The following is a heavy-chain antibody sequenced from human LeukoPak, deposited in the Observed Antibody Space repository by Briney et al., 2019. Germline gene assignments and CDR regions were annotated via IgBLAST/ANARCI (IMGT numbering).Heavy chain of an antibody. Sequence: GASVKVSCKASGYSFTGYGVSWVRQAPGQGLEWMGWISPYTGNTDYVHDLRGRVTVTADTSTNTVYMELRSLRSGDTAVYYCTREAEDLPGAITFLYWGQGTLVTVSS. CDR2: ISPYTGNT. D-gene: IGHD2-2*01. J-gene: IGHJ4*02. CDR1: GYSFTGYG. V-gene: IGHV1-18*01. CDR3: TREAEDLPGAITFLY.